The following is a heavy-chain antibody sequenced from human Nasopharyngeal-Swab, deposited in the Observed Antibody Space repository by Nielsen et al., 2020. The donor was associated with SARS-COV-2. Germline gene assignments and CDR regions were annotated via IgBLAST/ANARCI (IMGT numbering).Heavy chain of an antibody. V-gene: IGHV3-48*01. CDR1: GFTFSSYS. CDR2: ISSSSSTI. CDR3: ASRYSSSSHYYYYMDV. D-gene: IGHD6-6*01. J-gene: IGHJ6*03. Sequence: GGSLRLSCAASGFTFSSYSINWVRQAPGKGLEWVSYISSSSSTIYYADSVKGRFTISRDNAKNSLYLQMNSLRAEDTAVYYCASRYSSSSHYYYYMDVWGKGTTVTVPS.